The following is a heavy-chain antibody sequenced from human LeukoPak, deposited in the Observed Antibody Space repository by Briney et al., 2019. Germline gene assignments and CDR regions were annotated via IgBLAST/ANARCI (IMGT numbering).Heavy chain of an antibody. J-gene: IGHJ4*02. CDR2: TSSDLNVK. CDR3: AREGYYGSGSPPSLYFDY. D-gene: IGHD3-10*01. V-gene: IGHV3-30-3*01. CDR1: GFTFRNYV. Sequence: PGGSLRLSCAASGFTFRNYVIHWVRQAPGKGLEWVAVTSSDLNVKLYADPVKGRFTTSRDNFRSTLYLQMNSLRPEDTAIYYCAREGYYGSGSPPSLYFDYWGQGTLVTVSS.